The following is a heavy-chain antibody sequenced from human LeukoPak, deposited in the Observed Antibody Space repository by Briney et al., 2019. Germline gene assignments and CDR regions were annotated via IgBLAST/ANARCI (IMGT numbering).Heavy chain of an antibody. CDR2: IFPGDSDT. V-gene: IGHV5-51*01. D-gene: IGHD6-6*01. CDR1: GDSYTNYW. Sequence: GESLKISCKGSGDSYTNYWIGWVRQMPGKGLEWMGIIFPGDSDTRYSPSFQGQVTLSADKSINTAYLQWSSLKASDTAMYYCARPTASRIYWGQGTLVTVSS. J-gene: IGHJ4*02. CDR3: ARPTASRIY.